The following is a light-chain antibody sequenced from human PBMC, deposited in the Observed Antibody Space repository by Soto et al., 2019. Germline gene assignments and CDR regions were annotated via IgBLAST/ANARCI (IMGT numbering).Light chain of an antibody. V-gene: IGKV1-9*01. CDR3: QQLNSYPAVT. CDR1: QGISSY. CDR2: AAS. Sequence: IRLTQSPSSLSASVGDRVTITCRASQGISSYLAWYQQKPGKAPKLLIYAASTLQSGVPSRFSGSGSGTDFTLTISSLQPEDFATYYCQQLNSYPAVTFGPGTKVDIK. J-gene: IGKJ3*01.